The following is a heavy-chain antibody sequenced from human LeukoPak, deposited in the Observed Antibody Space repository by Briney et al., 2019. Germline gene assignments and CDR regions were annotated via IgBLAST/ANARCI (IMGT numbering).Heavy chain of an antibody. J-gene: IGHJ4*02. CDR1: GFTFNSHS. V-gene: IGHV3-21*01. CDR2: ITSSSSYI. D-gene: IGHD3-10*01. CDR3: ARERSGFGDHLN. Sequence: WGSLRLSCAASGFTFNSHSMNWVRQAPGKGLQWVSSITSSSSYIYYPDSVKGRFTISRDNAKKSLYLQMNSLRAEDTAVYYCARERSGFGDHLNWGQGTLVTASS.